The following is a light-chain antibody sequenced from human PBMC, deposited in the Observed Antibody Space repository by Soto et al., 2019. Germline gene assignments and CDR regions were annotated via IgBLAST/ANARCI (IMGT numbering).Light chain of an antibody. V-gene: IGLV2-8*01. J-gene: IGLJ3*02. CDR1: SSDVGGYDY. Sequence: QSARTQPPAASGSPGQSVTIACTGTSSDVGGYDYVSWYQQHPGKAPKVIIYEVSKRPSGVPDRFSGSKSGNTASLTVSGLQAEDEAEYYCSSYAGSNFWVFGGGTKLTVL. CDR3: SSYAGSNFWV. CDR2: EVS.